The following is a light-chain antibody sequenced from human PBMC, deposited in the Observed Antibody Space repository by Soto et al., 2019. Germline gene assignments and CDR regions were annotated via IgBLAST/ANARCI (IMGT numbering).Light chain of an antibody. CDR3: QQYNNWIT. V-gene: IGKV3-15*01. J-gene: IGKJ5*01. CDR2: GAS. CDR1: QSVSSN. Sequence: EIVMTHSPSTLSLSPVERATLSCRASQSVSSNLAWYQQKPGQAPRLLIYGASTRATGIPARFSGSGSGTEFTLTISSLQSEGFAVYYCQQYNNWITFGQGTRLEIK.